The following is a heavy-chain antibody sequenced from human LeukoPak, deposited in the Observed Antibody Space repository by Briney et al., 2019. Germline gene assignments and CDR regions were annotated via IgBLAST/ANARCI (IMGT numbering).Heavy chain of an antibody. CDR3: ARGDGEGATIYAFDI. CDR2: INPSGGRT. D-gene: IGHD1-26*01. Sequence: ASVKVSCKASGYTFTSYGISWVRQAPGQGLEWMGIINPSGGRTSYAQKFQGRVTMTRDMSTSTVYMELSSLISEDTAVYYCARGDGEGATIYAFDIWGQGTMVTVSS. J-gene: IGHJ3*02. V-gene: IGHV1-46*01. CDR1: GYTFTSYG.